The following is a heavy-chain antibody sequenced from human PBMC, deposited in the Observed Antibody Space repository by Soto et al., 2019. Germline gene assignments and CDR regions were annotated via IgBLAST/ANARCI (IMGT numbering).Heavy chain of an antibody. J-gene: IGHJ6*02. D-gene: IGHD3-16*01. V-gene: IGHV1-2*02. CDR1: GYTFTGYY. Sequence: ASVKVSCKASGYTFTGYYMHWVRPAPGQGLEWMGWINPNSGGTNDAQKFQGRVTMTRDTSISTAYMELSRLRSDDTAVYYCAARSWDYYYYGMDVWGQGTTVTVSS. CDR3: AARSWDYYYYGMDV. CDR2: INPNSGGT.